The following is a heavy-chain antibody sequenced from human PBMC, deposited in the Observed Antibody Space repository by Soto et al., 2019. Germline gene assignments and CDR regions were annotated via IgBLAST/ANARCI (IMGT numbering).Heavy chain of an antibody. Sequence: SETLSLTCTVSGDSISTFYWGWMRQSPGKELEWIGYVYYTGSTNYNPSLKSRVTISVDRSKNQFSLKLTSANAADTAVYYCARGRTVRNYADDSSDYFYFFDYWGQGTQVTDSS. J-gene: IGHJ4*02. CDR1: GDSISTFY. CDR2: VYYTGST. D-gene: IGHD3-22*01. CDR3: ARGRTVRNYADDSSDYFYFFDY. V-gene: IGHV4-59*01.